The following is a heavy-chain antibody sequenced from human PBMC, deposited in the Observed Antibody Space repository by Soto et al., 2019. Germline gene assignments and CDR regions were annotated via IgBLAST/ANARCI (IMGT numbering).Heavy chain of an antibody. CDR3: ARDWRSGSYTHGY. CDR2: IIPIFGTA. D-gene: IGHD1-26*01. Sequence: SVKVSCKASGGTFSSYAISWVRQAPGQGLEWMGGIIPIFGTANYAQKFQGRVTITADESTSTAYMELSSLRSEDTAVYYCARDWRSGSYTHGYWAQGTMVTVSS. V-gene: IGHV1-69*13. CDR1: GGTFSSYA. J-gene: IGHJ4*02.